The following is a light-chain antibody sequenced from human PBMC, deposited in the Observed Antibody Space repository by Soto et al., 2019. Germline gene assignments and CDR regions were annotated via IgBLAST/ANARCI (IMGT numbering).Light chain of an antibody. J-gene: IGLJ1*01. V-gene: IGLV6-57*03. CDR2: EDN. CDR3: QSYDSNNNV. CDR1: SGSIVSNY. Sequence: NFMLTQTHSVSESPGKTVTISCTRSSGSIVSNYVQWYQQRPGSAPTTVIYEDNQRPSGVPDRFSGSIDSSSNSASLTISGLKTEDEADYYCQSYDSNNNVFGTGTKLTVL.